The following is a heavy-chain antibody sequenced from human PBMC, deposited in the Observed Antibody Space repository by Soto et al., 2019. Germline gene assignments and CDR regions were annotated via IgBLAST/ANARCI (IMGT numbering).Heavy chain of an antibody. CDR3: ARLKRXCSGGRCYDFENDAFDI. Sequence: GESLKISCKGSGYSFTSYWIGWVRQMPGKGLEWMGIIYPGDSDTRYSPSFQGQVTISADKSISTAYLQWSSLKASDTAMYYCARLKRXCSGGRCYDFENDAFDIWGQGTMVTVSS. CDR1: GYSFTSYW. CDR2: IYPGDSDT. V-gene: IGHV5-51*01. J-gene: IGHJ3*02. D-gene: IGHD2-15*01.